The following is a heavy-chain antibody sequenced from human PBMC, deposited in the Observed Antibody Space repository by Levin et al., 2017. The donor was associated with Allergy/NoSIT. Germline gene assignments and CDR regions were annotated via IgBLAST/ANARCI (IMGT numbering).Heavy chain of an antibody. V-gene: IGHV3-49*03. D-gene: IGHD6-19*01. CDR2: IRSKTFTGTT. J-gene: IGHJ4*02. CDR1: GFRFGDYA. CDR3: ARDMGYGTGWGGFYFDY. Sequence: GESLKISCTASGFRFGDYAMSWFRQAPGKGPEWVGFIRSKTFTGTTEYAASVTGRFTISRDDSKGIVYLQMNSLRAEDTAGYFCARDMGYGTGWGGFYFDYWGQGALVTVSS.